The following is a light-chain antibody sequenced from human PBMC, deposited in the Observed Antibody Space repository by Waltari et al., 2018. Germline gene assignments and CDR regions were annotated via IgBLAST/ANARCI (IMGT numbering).Light chain of an antibody. CDR2: KND. CDR1: SSNIGNNY. Sequence: QSVLTQPPSVSATPGQKVPISCSGSSSNIGNNYFSWYQQLPGTAPKLLIYKNDKRPAANPLRCYGSKSGTSATLGITGRQTGDEADYYCGTWDSTLNARVFGGGNKLTVL. CDR3: GTWDSTLNARV. V-gene: IGLV1-51*02. J-gene: IGLJ3*02.